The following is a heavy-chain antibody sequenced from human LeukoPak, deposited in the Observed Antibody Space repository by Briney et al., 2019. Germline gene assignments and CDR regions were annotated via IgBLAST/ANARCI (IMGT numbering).Heavy chain of an antibody. Sequence: ASVKVSCKASGYTFSSYGISWVRQAPGQGLEWMGWINAYNANTNYVQKFQGRVTMTTDTSTSTAYMELRSLRSDDTAVYYCARAGIVVVVAAQGDVFDIWGQGTMVTVSS. CDR1: GYTFSSYG. J-gene: IGHJ3*02. CDR3: ARAGIVVVVAAQGDVFDI. D-gene: IGHD2-15*01. CDR2: INAYNANT. V-gene: IGHV1-18*01.